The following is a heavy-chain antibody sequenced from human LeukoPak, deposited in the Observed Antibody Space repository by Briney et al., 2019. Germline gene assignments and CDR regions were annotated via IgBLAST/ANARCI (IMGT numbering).Heavy chain of an antibody. CDR3: ARHTGSHCSGGSCYLQAFDI. D-gene: IGHD2-15*01. Sequence: GESLKISCKGVGYSFTSYWIGWVRQMPGKGLEWMGIIYPADSDIRYSPSFQGQVTISADKSISTAYLQWSSLKASDTAMYYCARHTGSHCSGGSCYLQAFDIWGHGTMVTASS. V-gene: IGHV5-51*01. CDR1: GYSFTSYW. J-gene: IGHJ3*02. CDR2: IYPADSDI.